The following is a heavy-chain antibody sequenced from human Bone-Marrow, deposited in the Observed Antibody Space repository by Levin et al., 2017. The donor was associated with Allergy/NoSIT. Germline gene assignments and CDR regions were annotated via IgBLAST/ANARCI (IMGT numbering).Heavy chain of an antibody. D-gene: IGHD3-16*01. V-gene: IGHV1-2*02. Sequence: PVASVKVSCKASGYTFTDYYMHWVRQAPEQGLEWMGWINPNSGDTNSAQKFQGRVTMTRDTSISTAYMELSRLRSDDTAVYYCARDGGLDYWGQGTLVTVSS. J-gene: IGHJ4*02. CDR3: ARDGGLDY. CDR1: GYTFTDYY. CDR2: INPNSGDT.